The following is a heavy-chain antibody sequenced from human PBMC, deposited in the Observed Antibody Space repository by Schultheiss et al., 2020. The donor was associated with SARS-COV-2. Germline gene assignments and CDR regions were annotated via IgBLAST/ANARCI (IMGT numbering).Heavy chain of an antibody. D-gene: IGHD1-26*01. Sequence: SETLSLTCTVSGGSISSGDYYWSWIRQPPGKGLEWIAYIYYSGSTYYNPSLKSRVTISVDKSKNQFSLKLSSVTAADTAVYYCAKRGGSYTPLAFDIWGQGTMVTVSS. CDR1: GGSISSGDYY. CDR3: AKRGGSYTPLAFDI. CDR2: IYYSGST. V-gene: IGHV4-30-4*01. J-gene: IGHJ3*02.